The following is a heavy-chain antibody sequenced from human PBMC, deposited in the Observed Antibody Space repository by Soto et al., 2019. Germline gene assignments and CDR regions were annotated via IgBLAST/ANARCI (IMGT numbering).Heavy chain of an antibody. J-gene: IGHJ6*02. Sequence: QLQLRESGPGLVKPSGTLSLTCTVYGDSITNNHWWRWARQPPGKGPVLIGGIYHTGIANYNPSLESRVAFSVDNSKNQFSLSLTSVTAADTAVYYCVSKLGPYYYGLDVWGQGTTVTVSS. CDR2: IYHTGIA. CDR1: GDSITNNHW. CDR3: VSKLGPYYYGLDV. V-gene: IGHV4-4*02. D-gene: IGHD3-16*01.